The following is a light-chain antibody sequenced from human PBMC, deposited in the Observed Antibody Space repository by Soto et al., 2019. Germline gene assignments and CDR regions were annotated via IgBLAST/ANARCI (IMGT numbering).Light chain of an antibody. CDR3: QQYGSSPYT. J-gene: IGKJ2*01. CDR2: TAS. V-gene: IGKV3-20*01. Sequence: EIVLTQSPGTLSLSPEERATLSCRASQSVTNNFLAWYQQNPGQAPRLLIYTASSRATGIPDRFSGSGSGTDFTLTISRLEPEDFAVYYCQQYGSSPYTFGQGTKLEIK. CDR1: QSVTNNF.